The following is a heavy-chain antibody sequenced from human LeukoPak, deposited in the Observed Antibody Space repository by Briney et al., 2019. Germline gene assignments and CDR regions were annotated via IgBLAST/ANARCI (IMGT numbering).Heavy chain of an antibody. D-gene: IGHD6-13*01. CDR3: ARFQQLVGWDY. CDR1: GGSISSYY. CDR2: IYYSGST. Sequence: SETLSLTCTVSGGSISSYYWSWIRQPPGKGLEWIGYIYYSGSTNYNPSLKSRVTISVDTSKNRFSLKLSSVTAADTAVYYCARFQQLVGWDYWGQGTLVTVSS. V-gene: IGHV4-59*01. J-gene: IGHJ4*02.